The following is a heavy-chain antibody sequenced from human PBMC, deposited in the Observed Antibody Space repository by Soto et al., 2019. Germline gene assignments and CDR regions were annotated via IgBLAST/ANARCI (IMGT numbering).Heavy chain of an antibody. Sequence: QVQLVQSGGEVKKPGASVKVSCKASGYTFTSYGISWVRQAPGQRLEWMGWISGYNGKTNYTQKVQERVTMTTDTSTRTVYMELRSLRFDDTAVYYWAREGVVPYYSYGMDVWGQGTTVTVSS. J-gene: IGHJ6*02. CDR1: GYTFTSYG. CDR3: AREGVVPYYSYGMDV. CDR2: ISGYNGKT. D-gene: IGHD2-2*01. V-gene: IGHV1-18*01.